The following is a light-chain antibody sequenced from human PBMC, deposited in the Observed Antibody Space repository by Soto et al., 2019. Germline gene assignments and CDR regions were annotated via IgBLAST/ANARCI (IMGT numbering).Light chain of an antibody. Sequence: DIVMTQSPLSLPVTPGEPASISCRSSQSLLHGTGYNYLDWYLQKPGQSPQLLIQLGSMRACGVPDRFSGSGSGTDFTLKISRVEAEDVGVYYCMLVLQTPVTFGPGTKVDI. CDR1: QSLLHGTGYNY. CDR2: LGS. CDR3: MLVLQTPVT. V-gene: IGKV2-28*01. J-gene: IGKJ3*01.